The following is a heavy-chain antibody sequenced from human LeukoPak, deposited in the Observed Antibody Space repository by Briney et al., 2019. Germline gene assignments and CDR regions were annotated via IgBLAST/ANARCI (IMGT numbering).Heavy chain of an antibody. CDR2: IYHSGST. J-gene: IGHJ5*02. Sequence: SESLSLTCTVSGYSISSGYYWGWIRQPPGKGLEWIGSIYHSGSTYYNPSLKSRVTISVDTSKNQFSLKLSSVTAADTALYYCARDLYGDGSYFDPWGQGTLVTVSS. D-gene: IGHD4-17*01. CDR1: GYSISSGYY. CDR3: ARDLYGDGSYFDP. V-gene: IGHV4-38-2*02.